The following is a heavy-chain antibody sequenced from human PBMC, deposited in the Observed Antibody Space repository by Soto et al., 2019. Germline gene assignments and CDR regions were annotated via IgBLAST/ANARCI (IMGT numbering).Heavy chain of an antibody. CDR3: AKDLDGYGDRQFGYDY. CDR2: ISGSGGST. Sequence: QPGGSLRLSCAASGFTFSSYAMSWVRQAPGKGLEWVSAISGSGGSTYYADSVKGRFTISRDNSKNTLYLQMNSLRAEDTAVYYCAKDLDGYGDRQFGYDYWGQGTLVTVSS. J-gene: IGHJ4*02. CDR1: GFTFSSYA. V-gene: IGHV3-23*01. D-gene: IGHD4-17*01.